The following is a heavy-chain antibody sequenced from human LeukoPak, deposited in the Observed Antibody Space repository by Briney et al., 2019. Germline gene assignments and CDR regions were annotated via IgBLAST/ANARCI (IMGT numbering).Heavy chain of an antibody. J-gene: IGHJ4*02. V-gene: IGHV3-30*03. D-gene: IGHD3-10*01. CDR1: GFTFTSYG. CDR2: ITYDGYYK. CDR3: ARDLSPVVRASPMGY. Sequence: GGSLRLSCAASGFTFTSYGMHWVRQAPGKGLEWVALITYDGYYKYYSDSVKGRFTISSDTSKNTMYLQMNSLRAEDTAVYYCARDLSPVVRASPMGYWGQGTPVTVSS.